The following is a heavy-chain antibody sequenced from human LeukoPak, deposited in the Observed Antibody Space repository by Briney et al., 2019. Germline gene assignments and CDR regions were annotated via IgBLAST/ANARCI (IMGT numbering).Heavy chain of an antibody. CDR3: ARRVHYGDYFDY. Sequence: PSETLSLTCTVSGGSISNSNYYWGWVRQPPGRGLEWIGEINHSGNTNYNPSLKSRVTISVHTSKNQFSLKLSSVTAADTAVYYCARRVHYGDYFDYWGQGTLVTVSS. D-gene: IGHD4-17*01. V-gene: IGHV4-39*07. CDR1: GGSISNSNYY. J-gene: IGHJ4*02. CDR2: INHSGNT.